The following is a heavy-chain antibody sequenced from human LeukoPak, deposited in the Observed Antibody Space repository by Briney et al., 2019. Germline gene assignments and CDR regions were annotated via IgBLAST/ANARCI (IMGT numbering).Heavy chain of an antibody. J-gene: IGHJ6*03. CDR2: IWYDGSNK. CDR3: AKEGRYNSSSLQERQNYYYMDV. Sequence: GGSLRLSCAASGVTFSSYGMHWVRQAPGKGLEWVAVIWYDGSNKYYADSVKGRFTISRDNSKNTLYLQMNSLRAEDTAVYYCAKEGRYNSSSLQERQNYYYMDVWGKGTTVTVSS. V-gene: IGHV3-33*06. D-gene: IGHD6-6*01. CDR1: GVTFSSYG.